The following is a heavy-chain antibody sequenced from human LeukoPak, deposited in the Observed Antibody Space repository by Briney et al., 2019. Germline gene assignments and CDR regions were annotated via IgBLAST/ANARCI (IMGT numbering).Heavy chain of an antibody. CDR2: IYHTGST. Sequence: SGTLSLTCTVSGGSISSSNWWSWVRQSPEKGLEWIGEIYHTGSTFYIPSLKSRVTMSVDKSKNQFSLKLSSVTAADPAVYSGASLAAPVGITSYFNSGMDVGGQGTPVPVSS. J-gene: IGHJ6*02. V-gene: IGHV4-4*02. CDR3: ASLAAPVGITSYFNSGMDV. CDR1: GGSISSSNW. D-gene: IGHD3-22*01.